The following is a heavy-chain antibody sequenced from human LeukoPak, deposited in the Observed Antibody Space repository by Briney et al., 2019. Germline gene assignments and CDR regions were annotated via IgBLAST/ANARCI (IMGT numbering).Heavy chain of an antibody. Sequence: SETLSLTCTVSGGSISSYYWSWIRQPPGKGLEWIGYIYYSGSTNYNPSLKSRVTISVDTSKSQFSLNLSSLTAADTAVYYCARKGTYDFWSGYYGDWGQGTLVTVSS. CDR2: IYYSGST. V-gene: IGHV4-59*01. CDR3: ARKGTYDFWSGYYGD. D-gene: IGHD3-3*01. CDR1: GGSISSYY. J-gene: IGHJ4*02.